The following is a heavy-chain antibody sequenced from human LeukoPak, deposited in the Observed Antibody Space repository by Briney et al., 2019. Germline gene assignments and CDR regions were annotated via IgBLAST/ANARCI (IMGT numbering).Heavy chain of an antibody. V-gene: IGHV4-59*01. Sequence: PSETLSLTCTVSGGSISRYYWSWIRQPPGKGLEWIGYIYYSGSTKYNPSLKSRVTISVDTSKNQFSLKLSSVTAADTAVYYCARGCYDFWSGYLYYYYYMDVWGKGTTVTVSS. D-gene: IGHD3-3*01. J-gene: IGHJ6*03. CDR2: IYYSGST. CDR1: GGSISRYY. CDR3: ARGCYDFWSGYLYYYYYMDV.